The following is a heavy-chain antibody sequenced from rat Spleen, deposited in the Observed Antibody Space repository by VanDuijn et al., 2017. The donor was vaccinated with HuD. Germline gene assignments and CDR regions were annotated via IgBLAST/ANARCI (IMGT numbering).Heavy chain of an antibody. CDR3: TRGLGAY. D-gene: IGHD5-1*01. CDR2: ISTSGGST. Sequence: EVQLVESGGGLVQPGRSMKLSCAASGFTFSSFPMAWVRQAPTKGLEWVATISTSGGSTYYRDSVKGRFTISRDNAKSTLYLQMNSLRSEDTATYYCTRGLGAYWGQGVMVTVSS. CDR1: GFTFSSFP. V-gene: IGHV5-46*01. J-gene: IGHJ2*01.